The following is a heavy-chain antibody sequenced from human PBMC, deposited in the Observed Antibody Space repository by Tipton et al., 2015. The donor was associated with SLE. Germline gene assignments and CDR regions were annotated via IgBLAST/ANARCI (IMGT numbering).Heavy chain of an antibody. D-gene: IGHD3-10*01. CDR3: ARGLRGSDYYYYYMDV. CDR1: GFTFSSYS. CDR2: VSYDETNK. V-gene: IGHV3-30*04. J-gene: IGHJ6*03. Sequence: SLRLSCAASGFTFSSYSMHWVRRVPGKGLEWVAVVSYDETNKYYADSVKARFTISRDNSNNTLYLQMNTLIGDDSAVYYCARGLRGSDYYYYYMDVWGIGTTVTVS.